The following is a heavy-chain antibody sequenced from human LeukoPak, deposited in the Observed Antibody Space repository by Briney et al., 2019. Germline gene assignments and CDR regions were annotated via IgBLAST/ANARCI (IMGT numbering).Heavy chain of an antibody. CDR1: GFTFSDYY. D-gene: IGHD6-19*01. J-gene: IGHJ4*02. V-gene: IGHV3-49*04. CDR3: TSQIAVAGTADY. CDR2: IRSKAYGGTT. Sequence: GGSLRLSCAASGFTFSDYYMSWVRQAPGKGLEWVGFIRSKAYGGTTEYAASVKGRFTISRDDSKSIAYLQMNSLKTEDTAVYYCTSQIAVAGTADYWGQGTLVTVSS.